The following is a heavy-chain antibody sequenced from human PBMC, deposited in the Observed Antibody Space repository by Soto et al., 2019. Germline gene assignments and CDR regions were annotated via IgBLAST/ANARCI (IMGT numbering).Heavy chain of an antibody. D-gene: IGHD5-18*01. J-gene: IGHJ4*02. CDR2: IYYSGST. CDR3: ARQEWIQLWPDDY. V-gene: IGHV4-39*01. Sequence: QLQLQESGPGLVKPSETLSLTCTVSGGFIRSSRDYWGWIRQPPGKGLEWIGSIYYSGSTHYNPSLKSRVTISVDTSKNQFSLKLSSVTAADTAVYYCARQEWIQLWPDDYWGQGTLVTVSS. CDR1: GGFIRSSRDY.